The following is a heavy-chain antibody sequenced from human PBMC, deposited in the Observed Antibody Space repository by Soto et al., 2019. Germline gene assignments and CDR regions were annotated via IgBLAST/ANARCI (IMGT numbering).Heavy chain of an antibody. CDR1: GYSFTTYG. Sequence: ASVKVSCKTSGYSFTTYGISWVRQAPGQGLEWMGWISGYNGNTNYAQKLQGRVTMTTDTSTSTAYMELSSLRSEDTAVYYCARRGNYFDSSGPPGFDPWGQGTLVTAPQ. J-gene: IGHJ5*02. D-gene: IGHD3-22*01. CDR3: ARRGNYFDSSGPPGFDP. CDR2: ISGYNGNT. V-gene: IGHV1-18*01.